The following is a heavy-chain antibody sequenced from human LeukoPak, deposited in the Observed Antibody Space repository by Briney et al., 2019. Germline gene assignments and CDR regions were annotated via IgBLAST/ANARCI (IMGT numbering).Heavy chain of an antibody. V-gene: IGHV1-18*01. Sequence: GASVKVSCKASGYTFTSYGISWVRQAPGQGLEWMGWISAYNGNTNYAQKLQGRVTMTTDTSTSTAYMELRSLRSDGTAVYYCARAETDYGDYFFDYWGQGTLVTVSS. CDR3: ARAETDYGDYFFDY. CDR2: ISAYNGNT. J-gene: IGHJ4*02. CDR1: GYTFTSYG. D-gene: IGHD4-17*01.